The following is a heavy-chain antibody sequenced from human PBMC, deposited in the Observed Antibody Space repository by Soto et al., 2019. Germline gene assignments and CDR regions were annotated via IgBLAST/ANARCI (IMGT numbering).Heavy chain of an antibody. J-gene: IGHJ6*02. CDR1: GGSFSGYY. CDR2: INHSGST. V-gene: IGHV4-34*01. D-gene: IGHD5-18*01. CDR3: ARASKGYGKIYYYYYGMDV. Sequence: PSETLSLTCAVYGGSFSGYYWSWIRQPPGKGLEWIGEINHSGSTNYNPSLKSRVTISVDTSKNQFSLKLSSVTAADTAVYYCARASKGYGKIYYYYYGMDVWGQGTTVS.